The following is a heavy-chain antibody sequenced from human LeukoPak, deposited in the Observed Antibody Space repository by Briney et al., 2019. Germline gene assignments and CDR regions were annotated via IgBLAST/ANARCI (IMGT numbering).Heavy chain of an antibody. V-gene: IGHV3-7*03. Sequence: GDSLRLSCAASGFTFTKYWMTWVRQAPGKGLEWVGNIKQDGSDKNYMDSVKGRFTISRDNTKNSVYLQMNSLRAEDTAVYYCVKGIRGYYYNMDVWGQGTTVTVSS. CDR3: VKGIRGYYYNMDV. CDR2: IKQDGSDK. CDR1: GFTFTKYW. J-gene: IGHJ6*02.